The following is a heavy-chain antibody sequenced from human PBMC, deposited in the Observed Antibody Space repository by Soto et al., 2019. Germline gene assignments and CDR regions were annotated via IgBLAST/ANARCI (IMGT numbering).Heavy chain of an antibody. D-gene: IGHD4-17*01. J-gene: IGHJ6*03. CDR1: GGSISSSSYY. CDR3: ASSYGDYVFAYYYYYMDV. V-gene: IGHV4-39*01. Sequence: SETLSLTCTVSGGSISSSSYYWGWIRQPPGKGLEWIGSIYYSGSTYYNPSLKNRVTITVDTSKNQFSLKLSSVTAADTAVYYCASSYGDYVFAYYYYYMDVWGKGTTGTVSS. CDR2: IYYSGST.